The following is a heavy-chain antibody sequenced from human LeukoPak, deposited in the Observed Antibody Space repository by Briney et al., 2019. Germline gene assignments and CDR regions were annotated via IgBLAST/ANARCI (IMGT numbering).Heavy chain of an antibody. CDR1: GFTFDDYT. J-gene: IGHJ5*02. CDR2: ISWDGGST. Sequence: PGGSLRLSCAASGFTFDDYTMYWVRQAPGKGLEWVSLISWDGGSTYYADSVKGRFTISRDNSKNTLYLQMNSLRAEDTAVYYCAKDRGLRGPTMAGSPGGNWFDPWGQGTLVTVSS. V-gene: IGHV3-43*01. D-gene: IGHD6-19*01. CDR3: AKDRGLRGPTMAGSPGGNWFDP.